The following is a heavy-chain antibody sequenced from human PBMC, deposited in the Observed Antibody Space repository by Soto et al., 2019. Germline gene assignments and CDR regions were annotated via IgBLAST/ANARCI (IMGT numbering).Heavy chain of an antibody. J-gene: IGHJ5*02. D-gene: IGHD6-6*01. CDR1: GYTFASYG. CDR3: ARDGLSSIAARIARLDP. CDR2: MNPNSGNT. V-gene: IGHV1-8*02. Sequence: GASVKVSCKASGYTFASYGISWGRQAPGQGLEWMGWMNPNSGNTNYAQKLQGRVTMTTNTSISTAYMELSSLRSEDTAVYYCARDGLSSIAARIARLDPWGQGTLVTVSS.